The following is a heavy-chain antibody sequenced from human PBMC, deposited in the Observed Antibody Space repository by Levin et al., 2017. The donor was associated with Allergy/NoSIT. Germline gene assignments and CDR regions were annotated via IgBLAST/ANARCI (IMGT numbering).Heavy chain of an antibody. V-gene: IGHV3-23*01. Sequence: PGGSLRLSCAASGFTFGNYAMSWVRQAPGKGLEWVSSIAGSGGSTYYADSVKGRFTISRDNSKNTLYLQMNSLRAEDTALYYCARAYSSSWYDYWGQGTLVTVSS. CDR2: IAGSGGST. CDR3: ARAYSSSWYDY. J-gene: IGHJ4*02. D-gene: IGHD6-13*01. CDR1: GFTFGNYA.